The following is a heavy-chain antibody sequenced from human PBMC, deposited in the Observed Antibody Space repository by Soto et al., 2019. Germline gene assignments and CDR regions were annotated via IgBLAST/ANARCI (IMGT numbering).Heavy chain of an antibody. CDR2: ISHDESNK. CDR1: GFTFSSYA. D-gene: IGHD7-27*01. V-gene: IGHV3-30-3*01. Sequence: VQLVESGGGVVQPGRSLRLSCAASGFTFSSYAMHWVRQAPGKGLEWVAVISHDESNKYYADSVKGRFTISRDKSKNTRDLQMNSLRAEDTALYYCVRGWSGEVFDYWGQGTLVTVSS. CDR3: VRGWSGEVFDY. J-gene: IGHJ4*01.